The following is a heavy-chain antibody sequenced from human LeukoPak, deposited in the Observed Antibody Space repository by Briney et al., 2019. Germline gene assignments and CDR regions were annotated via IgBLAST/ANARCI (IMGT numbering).Heavy chain of an antibody. CDR3: ARASRSSSPFDY. Sequence: SETLSLTCTVSGGSISSYYWSWIRQPPGKGLEWIGYIYYSGSTNYNPSLKSRVTISVDTSMNQFSLKLSSVTAADTAVYYCARASRSSSPFDYWGQGTLVTVSS. CDR1: GGSISSYY. CDR2: IYYSGST. J-gene: IGHJ4*02. V-gene: IGHV4-59*01. D-gene: IGHD6-13*01.